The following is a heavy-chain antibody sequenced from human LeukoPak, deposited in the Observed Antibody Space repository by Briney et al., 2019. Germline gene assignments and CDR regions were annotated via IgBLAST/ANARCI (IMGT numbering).Heavy chain of an antibody. J-gene: IGHJ4*02. Sequence: SETLSLTCTVSGGSISSYYWSWIRQPPGKGLERIGYIYYSGSTNYNPSLKGRVTISVDTSKNQFSLKLSSVTAADTAVYYCARAPGPYCGGDCQGPFDYWGQGTLVTVSS. CDR2: IYYSGST. V-gene: IGHV4-59*01. CDR1: GGSISSYY. CDR3: ARAPGPYCGGDCQGPFDY. D-gene: IGHD2-21*02.